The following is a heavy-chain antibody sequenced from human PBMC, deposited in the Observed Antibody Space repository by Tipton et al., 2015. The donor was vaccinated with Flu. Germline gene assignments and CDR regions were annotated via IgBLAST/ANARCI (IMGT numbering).Heavy chain of an antibody. CDR3: ARSGYSYGYVDR. CDR2: IYTGTRT. CDR1: GFSVSSHY. J-gene: IGHJ1*01. V-gene: IGHV3-53*05. D-gene: IGHD3-16*01. Sequence: GSLRLSCAASGFSVSSHYMSWVRQAPGKGLEWVSVIYTGTRTYYADSVKGRFTISRDDSKNTLSLQMDSLKVEDSAMYYCARSGYSYGYVDRWGQGALVTVSS.